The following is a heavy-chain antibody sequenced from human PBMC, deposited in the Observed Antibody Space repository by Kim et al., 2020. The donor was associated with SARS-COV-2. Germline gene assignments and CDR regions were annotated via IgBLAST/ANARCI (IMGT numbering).Heavy chain of an antibody. CDR1: GFTFSSYS. Sequence: GGSLRLSCAASGFTFSSYSMNWVRQAPGKGLEWVSSISSSSSYIYYADSVKGRFTISRDNAKNSLYLQMNSLRAEDTAVYYCARDPGGLVAQLNWFDPWGQGTLVTVSS. CDR3: ARDPGGLVAQLNWFDP. D-gene: IGHD3-3*01. CDR2: ISSSSSYI. J-gene: IGHJ5*02. V-gene: IGHV3-21*01.